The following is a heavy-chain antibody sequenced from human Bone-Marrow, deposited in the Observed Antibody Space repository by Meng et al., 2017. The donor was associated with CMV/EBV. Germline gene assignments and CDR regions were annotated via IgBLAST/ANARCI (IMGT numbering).Heavy chain of an antibody. CDR2: ISYDGSNK. D-gene: IGHD3-9*01. Sequence: GESLKTSCAASGFPFSSYAMHWVRQAPGKGLEWVAVISYDGSNKYYADSVKGRFTISRDNSKNTLYLQMNSLRAEDTAVYYCARDGEGCGGRLVIAPYFDYWGQGTLVTVSS. J-gene: IGHJ4*02. V-gene: IGHV3-30*04. CDR3: ARDGEGCGGRLVIAPYFDY. CDR1: GFPFSSYA.